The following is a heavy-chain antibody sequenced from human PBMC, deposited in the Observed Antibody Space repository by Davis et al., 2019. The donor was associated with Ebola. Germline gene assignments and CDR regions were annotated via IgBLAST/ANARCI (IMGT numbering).Heavy chain of an antibody. D-gene: IGHD1-14*01. Sequence: SETLSLTCAVSGGSISSCYWWSRVRQPPGKGLEWIGEIYHSGSTNYNPSLKSRVIISVDTSKNQFSLKLSSVTAADTAVHYCAGISDHGMDVWRQGTTVTVSS. J-gene: IGHJ6*02. CDR3: AGISDHGMDV. CDR1: GGSISSCYW. CDR2: IYHSGST. V-gene: IGHV4-4*02.